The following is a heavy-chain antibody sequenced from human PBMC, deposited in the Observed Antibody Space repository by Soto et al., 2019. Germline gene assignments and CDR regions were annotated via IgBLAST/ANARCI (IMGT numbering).Heavy chain of an antibody. J-gene: IGHJ4*02. D-gene: IGHD6-13*01. Sequence: QVQLQESGPGLVKPSETLSLTCTVSGGSISSYYWSWIRQPPGKGLEWIGYISYSGSTNYNPSLKSRVTISVDTSKNQFSLKVGSVTAADTAVYYCVRDCYASSCFDYWGQGILVTVSS. V-gene: IGHV4-59*01. CDR2: ISYSGST. CDR3: VRDCYASSCFDY. CDR1: GGSISSYY.